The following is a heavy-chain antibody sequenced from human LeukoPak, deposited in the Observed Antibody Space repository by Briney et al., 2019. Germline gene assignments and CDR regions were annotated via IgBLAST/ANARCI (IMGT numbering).Heavy chain of an antibody. V-gene: IGHV4-59*01. CDR3: ARGLNWFDP. CDR2: IYYSGST. CDR1: GGSINTYY. J-gene: IGHJ5*02. Sequence: PSETLSLTCTVSGGSINTYYWSWIRQPPGQGLEWIGYIYYSGSTNYNPSLKSRVTISVDTSKNQFSLKLSSVTAADTAVYFCARGLNWFDPWGQGTLVTVSS.